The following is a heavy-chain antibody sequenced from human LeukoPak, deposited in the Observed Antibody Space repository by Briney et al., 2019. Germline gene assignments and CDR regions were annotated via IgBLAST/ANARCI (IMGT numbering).Heavy chain of an antibody. J-gene: IGHJ6*03. CDR3: AREDRAIFGVVDYYYYYMDV. V-gene: IGHV1-69*04. CDR2: IIPILGIA. Sequence: ASVKVSCKAPGGTFSSYAISWVRQAPGQGLEWMGRIIPILGIANYAQKFQGRVTITADKSTSTAYMELSSLRSEDTAVYHCAREDRAIFGVVDYYYYYMDVWGKGTTVTVSS. D-gene: IGHD3-3*01. CDR1: GGTFSSYA.